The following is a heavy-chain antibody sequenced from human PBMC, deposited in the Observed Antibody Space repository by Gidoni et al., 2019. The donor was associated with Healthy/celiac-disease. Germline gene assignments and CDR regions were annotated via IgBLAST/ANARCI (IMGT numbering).Heavy chain of an antibody. V-gene: IGHV3-30*18. CDR3: AKSVVPWQQLDNYGMDV. Sequence: QVQLVESGGGVVQPGRSLRLSCAASGFTFSSYGMHWVRQAPGKGLEWVAVISYDGSNKYYADSVKGRFTISRDNSKNTLYLQMNSLRAEDTAVYYCAKSVVPWQQLDNYGMDVWGQGTTVTVSS. CDR2: ISYDGSNK. CDR1: GFTFSSYG. J-gene: IGHJ6*02. D-gene: IGHD6-13*01.